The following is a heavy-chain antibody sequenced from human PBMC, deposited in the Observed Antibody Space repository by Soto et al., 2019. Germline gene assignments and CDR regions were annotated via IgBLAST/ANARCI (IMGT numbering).Heavy chain of an antibody. CDR3: ARDHNFGFILYAMDV. CDR1: GYPITGYY. CDR2: INPSSGRT. J-gene: IGHJ6*02. D-gene: IGHD2-15*01. Sequence: ASVKVSCKASGYPITGYYMHWVRQAPGQGLEWMGIINPSSGRTSYSQNFQGRVTMTGDTPTSIVYMEMSSLKSEDTAVYYCARDHNFGFILYAMDVWRQGTTVTVSS. V-gene: IGHV1-46*01.